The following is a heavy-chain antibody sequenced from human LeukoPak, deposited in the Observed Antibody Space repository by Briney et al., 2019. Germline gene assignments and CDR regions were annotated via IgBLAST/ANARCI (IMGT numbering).Heavy chain of an antibody. Sequence: GGSLRLSCAASGFTFSSYGIHWVRQAPGKGLEWVAVISYDGSNKYYADSVKGRFTISRDNSKNTLYLQMNSLRAEDAAVYYCAKEIYSDSSAYVDYWGQGTLVTVSS. CDR1: GFTFSSYG. CDR3: AKEIYSDSSAYVDY. J-gene: IGHJ4*02. CDR2: ISYDGSNK. V-gene: IGHV3-30*18. D-gene: IGHD3-22*01.